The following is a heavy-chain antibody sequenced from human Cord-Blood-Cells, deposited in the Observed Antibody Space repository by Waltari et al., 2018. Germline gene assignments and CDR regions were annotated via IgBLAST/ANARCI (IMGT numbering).Heavy chain of an antibody. CDR3: ARYSSYDPFDY. J-gene: IGHJ4*02. D-gene: IGHD6-6*01. CDR2: IKQDGSEK. Sequence: EVQLVESGGGLVQPGGSLRLSCAASGFTFSSYWLSWVRQAPGKGLEWVANIKQDGSEKYYVDSVKGRFTISRDNAKNSLYLQMNSLRAEDTAVYYCARYSSYDPFDYWGQGTLVTVSS. V-gene: IGHV3-7*01. CDR1: GFTFSSYW.